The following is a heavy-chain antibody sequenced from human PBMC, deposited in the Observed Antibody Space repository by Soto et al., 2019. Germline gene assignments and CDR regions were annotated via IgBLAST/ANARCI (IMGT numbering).Heavy chain of an antibody. Sequence: GASVKVSCKASGYTFTSYGISWVRQAPGQGLEWMGWISAYNGNTNYAQKLQGRVTMTTDTSTSTAYMELRSLRSDDTAVYYCARGPRGLYYYDSSGYEFGLDWGQGTLVTVSS. CDR3: ARGPRGLYYYDSSGYEFGLD. D-gene: IGHD3-22*01. CDR2: ISAYNGNT. CDR1: GYTFTSYG. J-gene: IGHJ4*02. V-gene: IGHV1-18*04.